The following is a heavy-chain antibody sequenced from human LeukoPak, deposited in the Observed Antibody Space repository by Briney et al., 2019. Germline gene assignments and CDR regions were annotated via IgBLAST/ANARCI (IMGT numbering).Heavy chain of an antibody. D-gene: IGHD3-10*01. CDR2: ISYDGSDK. Sequence: GGSLRLSCAASGFTFSTCGMHWVRQTPGNGREWVAGISYDGSDKYYADSVKGRFTISRDNSKNTLYLQLNSLRAEDAAVYYCAKEHMVRGVIYYFDPWGQGTLVTVSS. CDR3: AKEHMVRGVIYYFDP. CDR1: GFTFSTCG. V-gene: IGHV3-30*18. J-gene: IGHJ5*02.